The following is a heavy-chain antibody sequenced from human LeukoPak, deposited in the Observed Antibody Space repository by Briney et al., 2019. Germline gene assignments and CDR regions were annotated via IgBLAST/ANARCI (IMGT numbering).Heavy chain of an antibody. Sequence: PGGSLRLSCAASGSTFSSYGMHWVRQAPGKGLEWVAFIRYDGSNKYYADSVKGRFTISRDNSKNTLYLQMNSLRAEDTAVYYCAKAGSYDAYYYDSSEADVWGKGTTVTISS. CDR2: IRYDGSNK. D-gene: IGHD3-22*01. V-gene: IGHV3-30*02. J-gene: IGHJ6*04. CDR3: AKAGSYDAYYYDSSEADV. CDR1: GSTFSSYG.